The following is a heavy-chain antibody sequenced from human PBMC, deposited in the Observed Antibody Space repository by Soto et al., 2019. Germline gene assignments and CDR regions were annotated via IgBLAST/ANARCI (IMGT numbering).Heavy chain of an antibody. J-gene: IGHJ4*02. CDR3: ARERYGDY. CDR2: ISAHNGNT. Sequence: QVHLVQSGAEVKKPGASVKVSCKGSGYIFTTYGITWVRQAPGQGLEWMGWISAHNGNTNYAQKLQGRVTVTRDTSTSTDYMELRNLRSVDTAVYYCARERYGDYWGQGALVTVSS. D-gene: IGHD1-1*01. CDR1: GYIFTTYG. V-gene: IGHV1-18*01.